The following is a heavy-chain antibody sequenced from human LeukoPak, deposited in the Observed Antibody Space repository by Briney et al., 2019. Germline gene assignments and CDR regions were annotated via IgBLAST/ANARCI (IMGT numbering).Heavy chain of an antibody. CDR2: IYYSGST. V-gene: IGHV4-61*08. Sequence: PSETLSLTCTVSGGSISSGGYYWSWIRQPPGKGLEWIVYIYYSGSTNYNPSLKSRVTISVDTSKNQFSLKLSSVTAADTAVYYCARVRLYGDFPYYYYYYGMDVWGQGTTVTVSS. CDR3: ARVRLYGDFPYYYYYYGMDV. J-gene: IGHJ6*02. CDR1: GGSISSGGYY. D-gene: IGHD4-17*01.